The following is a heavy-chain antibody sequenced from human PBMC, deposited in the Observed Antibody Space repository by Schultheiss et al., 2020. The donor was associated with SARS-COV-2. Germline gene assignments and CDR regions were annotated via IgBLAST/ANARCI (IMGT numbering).Heavy chain of an antibody. J-gene: IGHJ6*03. D-gene: IGHD6-19*01. V-gene: IGHV3-53*01. CDR3: ARNRRGESLREGWVRAAGGWYSGHYYYYMDV. Sequence: GGSLRLSCAASGFTVSNKYMSWVRQAPGKGLEWVSVIYGGGTTYYADSVKGRFTISRDNSKNTLYLQMNSLRAEDTAVYYCARNRRGESLREGWVRAAGGWYSGHYYYYMDVWGKGTTVTVSS. CDR2: IYGGGTT. CDR1: GFTVSNKY.